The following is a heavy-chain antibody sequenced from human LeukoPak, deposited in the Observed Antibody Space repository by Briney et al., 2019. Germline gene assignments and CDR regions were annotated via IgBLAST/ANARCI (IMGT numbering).Heavy chain of an antibody. CDR1: GGSFSGYY. CDR3: ARARYSSSWSREFDY. Sequence: PSETLSLTCAVYGGSFSGYYWSWIRQPPGKGLEWIGEINHSGSTNYNPSLKSRVTLSVDTSKNQFSLKLSSVTAADTAVYYCARARYSSSWSREFDYWGQGTLVTVSS. D-gene: IGHD6-13*01. CDR2: INHSGST. V-gene: IGHV4-34*01. J-gene: IGHJ4*02.